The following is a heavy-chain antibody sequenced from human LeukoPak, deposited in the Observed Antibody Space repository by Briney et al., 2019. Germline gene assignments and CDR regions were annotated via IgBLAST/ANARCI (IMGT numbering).Heavy chain of an antibody. J-gene: IGHJ4*02. CDR3: TKDHIGGYYYFWSGYPNFDY. D-gene: IGHD3-3*01. CDR1: GFTFSSYA. V-gene: IGHV3-23*01. Sequence: GGSLRLSCAASGFTFSSYAMSWVRQAPGKGLEWVSAISGSGGSTYYADSVKGRFTISRDNSKNTLYLQMNSLRAEDTAVYYCTKDHIGGYYYFWSGYPNFDYWGQGTLVTVSS. CDR2: ISGSGGST.